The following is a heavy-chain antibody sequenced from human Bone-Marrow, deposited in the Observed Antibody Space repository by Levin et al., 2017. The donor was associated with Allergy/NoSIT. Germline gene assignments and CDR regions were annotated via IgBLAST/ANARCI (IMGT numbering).Heavy chain of an antibody. CDR1: GYSFTSYW. Sequence: GESLKISCKGSGYSFTSYWISWVRQMPGKGLEWMGRIDPSDSYTNYSPSFQGHVTISADKSISTAYLQWSSLKASDTAMYYCASSRIAAAGTFDYWGQGTLVTVSS. CDR3: ASSRIAAAGTFDY. CDR2: IDPSDSYT. J-gene: IGHJ4*02. D-gene: IGHD6-13*01. V-gene: IGHV5-10-1*01.